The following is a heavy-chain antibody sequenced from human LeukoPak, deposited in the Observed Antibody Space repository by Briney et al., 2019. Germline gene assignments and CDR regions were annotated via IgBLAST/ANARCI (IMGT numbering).Heavy chain of an antibody. CDR3: ARGSNSGYSIDY. Sequence: GGSLGLSCAVSGFSFSSYGMHWVRQAPGKGLEWVAVIWYDGSNENYADSAKGRFTISRDNSKNTLYLQMNSLRAEDTAVYFCARGSNSGYSIDYWGQGTLVTVSS. CDR1: GFSFSSYG. D-gene: IGHD3-22*01. V-gene: IGHV3-33*01. CDR2: IWYDGSNE. J-gene: IGHJ4*02.